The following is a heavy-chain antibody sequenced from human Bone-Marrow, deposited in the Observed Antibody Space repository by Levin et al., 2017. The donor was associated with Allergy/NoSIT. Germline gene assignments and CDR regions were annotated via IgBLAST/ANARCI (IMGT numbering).Heavy chain of an antibody. CDR2: ISGNGDST. J-gene: IGHJ4*02. D-gene: IGHD2-15*01. V-gene: IGHV3-23*01. CDR1: GFLFKTSA. Sequence: LSLTCAASGFLFKTSAMSWVRQAPGKALEWVSGISGNGDSTFYADSVKGRFTVSRDNAKDTLYLQMSNLRAEDTAIYYCAKDRVVVVGLFDYWGPGSLVTVSS. CDR3: AKDRVVVVGLFDY.